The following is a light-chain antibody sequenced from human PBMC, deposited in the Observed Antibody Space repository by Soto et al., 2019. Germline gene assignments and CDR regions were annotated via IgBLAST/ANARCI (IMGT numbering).Light chain of an antibody. CDR1: QSVSSN. V-gene: IGKV3-15*01. J-gene: IGKJ4*01. Sequence: EIVLTQSPGTLSFAPGERATLSCRASQSVSSNYLAWYQQKPGQAPRLLIYGASTRATGIPARFSGSGSGTEFTLTISSLQSEDFAIYYCQQYDNWPSLTFGGGT. CDR2: GAS. CDR3: QQYDNWPSLT.